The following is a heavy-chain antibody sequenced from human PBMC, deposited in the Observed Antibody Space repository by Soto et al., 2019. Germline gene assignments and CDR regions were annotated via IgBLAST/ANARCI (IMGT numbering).Heavy chain of an antibody. J-gene: IGHJ5*02. CDR3: ARVVGYCSGGTCYSGRFDP. D-gene: IGHD2-15*01. Sequence: SETLSLTCTVSGGSISSYYWSWIRQPPGKGLEWIGYIYYSGSTNYNPSLKSRVTTSVDTSKGQFSLNLRSVTAADTAVYYCARVVGYCSGGTCYSGRFDPWGQGTLVTVSS. CDR2: IYYSGST. CDR1: GGSISSYY. V-gene: IGHV4-59*01.